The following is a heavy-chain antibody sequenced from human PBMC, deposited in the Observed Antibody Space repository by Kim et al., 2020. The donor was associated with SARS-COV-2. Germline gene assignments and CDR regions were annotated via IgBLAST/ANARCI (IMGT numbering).Heavy chain of an antibody. CDR1: GFTFSSYW. Sequence: GGSLRLSCAASGFTFSSYWMHWVRQAPGKGLVWVSRINSDGSSTSYADSVKGRFTISRDNAKNTLYLQMNSLRAEDTAVYYCASTVGYSYGLYYYGMDVWGQGTTVTVSS. CDR3: ASTVGYSYGLYYYGMDV. CDR2: INSDGSST. V-gene: IGHV3-74*01. D-gene: IGHD5-18*01. J-gene: IGHJ6*02.